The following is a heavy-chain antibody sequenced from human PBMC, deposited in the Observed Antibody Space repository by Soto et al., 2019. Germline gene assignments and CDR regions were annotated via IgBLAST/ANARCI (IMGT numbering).Heavy chain of an antibody. V-gene: IGHV3-23*01. CDR2: ISGSGGST. J-gene: IGHJ2*01. D-gene: IGHD6-13*01. CDR1: GFTFSSYA. CDR3: AQDFESRAAAGNFDL. Sequence: EVQLLESGGGLVQPGGSLRLSCAASGFTFSSYAMSWVRQAPGKGLEWVSAISGSGGSTYYADSVKGRFTISSDNSKNTLYLQLNGLRADDTAVYYGAQDFESRAAAGNFDLWGRGTLVTVCS.